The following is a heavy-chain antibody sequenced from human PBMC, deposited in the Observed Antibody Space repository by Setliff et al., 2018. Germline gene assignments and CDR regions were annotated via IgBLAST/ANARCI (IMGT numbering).Heavy chain of an antibody. D-gene: IGHD4-17*01. CDR1: GYSITSGHY. V-gene: IGHV4-38-2*02. J-gene: IGHJ3*02. CDR3: ARDKGDGYGVDAYAGGGFDI. CDR2: MYPGRST. Sequence: SETLSLTCDVSGYSITSGHYWGWIRQPPGKGLEWIGSMYPGRSTYYNPSLKSRVTMSVDTSKKQFSLKLSSVTAADTAVYYCARDKGDGYGVDAYAGGGFDIWGPGKMVTVSS.